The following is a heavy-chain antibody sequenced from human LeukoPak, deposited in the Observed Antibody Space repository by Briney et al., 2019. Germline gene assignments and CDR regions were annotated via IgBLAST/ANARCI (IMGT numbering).Heavy chain of an antibody. CDR3: AKAGPYYFDY. CDR1: GFTFNNYA. CDR2: IGGGGVST. J-gene: IGHJ4*02. Sequence: GGSLRLSCAASGFTFNNYAIQWVRQAPGKGLEWVSAIGGGGVSTYYADSVKGRFTISRDNSKNTLYLQMNSLRAEDTAVYYCAKAGPYYFDYWGQGTLVTVSS. V-gene: IGHV3-23*01.